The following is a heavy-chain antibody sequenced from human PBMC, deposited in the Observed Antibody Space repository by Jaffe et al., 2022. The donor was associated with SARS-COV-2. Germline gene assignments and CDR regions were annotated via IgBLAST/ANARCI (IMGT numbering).Heavy chain of an antibody. CDR1: GDSVRNNNYY. J-gene: IGHJ4*02. V-gene: IGHV4-39*01. CDR3: AILTWNHIPGGY. CDR2: IYYTGTT. Sequence: QPQLQESGPGLVKPSETLSLTCSVSGDSVRNNNYYWGWIRQPPGKGLEWIGSIYYTGTTFYNPSLKSRVTISVDTSNNQFSLKLSSVTAADTAVFYCAILTWNHIPGGYWGQGTPVTVSS. D-gene: IGHD2-2*01.